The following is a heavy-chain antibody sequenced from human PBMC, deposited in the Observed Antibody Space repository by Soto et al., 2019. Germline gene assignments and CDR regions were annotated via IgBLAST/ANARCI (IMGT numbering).Heavy chain of an antibody. Sequence: QVQLVESGGGLVKPGGSLRLSCAASGFTFSDYYMSWMRQAPGKGLEWVSYISSTSSTIYYADSVKGRFTVSRDNAKDSLYLQMNSLRAEDTAVYYGAIPGTTPRGGGYWGQGTLVTVSS. CDR1: GFTFSDYY. CDR2: ISSTSSTI. CDR3: AIPGTTPRGGGY. V-gene: IGHV3-11*01. D-gene: IGHD2-2*01. J-gene: IGHJ4*02.